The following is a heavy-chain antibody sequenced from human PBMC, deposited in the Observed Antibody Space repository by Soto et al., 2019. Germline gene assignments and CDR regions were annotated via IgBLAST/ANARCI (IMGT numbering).Heavy chain of an antibody. CDR1: GFTFSSYS. D-gene: IGHD5-12*01. V-gene: IGHV3-21*01. CDR2: ISSSSSYI. CDR3: ARSDPSQATIDY. Sequence: GGFLRLSCAASGFTFSSYSMNWVRQAPGKGLEWVSSISSSSSYIYYADSVKGRFTISRDNAKNSLYLQMNSLRAEDTAVYYCARSDPSQATIDYWGQGTLVTVSS. J-gene: IGHJ4*02.